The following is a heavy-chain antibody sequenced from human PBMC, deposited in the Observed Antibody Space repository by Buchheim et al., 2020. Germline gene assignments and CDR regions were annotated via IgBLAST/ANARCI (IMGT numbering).Heavy chain of an antibody. CDR1: GGSISSGGYY. CDR3: ARSPMEIEYFQH. D-gene: IGHD1-1*01. Sequence: QVQLQESGPGLVKPSQTLSLTRTVSGGSISSGGYYWSWIRQPPGKGLEWIGYIYYSGSTYYNPFPKGRVTISVDTSKNQVSLKLSSVTAADTAVYYCARSPMEIEYFQHWGQGTL. V-gene: IGHV4-31*03. J-gene: IGHJ1*01. CDR2: IYYSGST.